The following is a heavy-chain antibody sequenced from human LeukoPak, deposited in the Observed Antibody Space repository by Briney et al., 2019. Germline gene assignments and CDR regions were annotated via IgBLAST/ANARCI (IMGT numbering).Heavy chain of an antibody. Sequence: GGSLRLSCAASGFTFSDYYMSWNRQAPGKGLEWVSYISSSGNGATTYYADSVKGRFTISRDTSKNTLYLQMNSVRAEDTAVYYCAKLAVVAATPGDYWGQGTLVTVSS. CDR3: AKLAVVAATPGDY. CDR1: GFTFSDYY. CDR2: ISSSGNGATT. D-gene: IGHD2-15*01. V-gene: IGHV3-11*01. J-gene: IGHJ4*02.